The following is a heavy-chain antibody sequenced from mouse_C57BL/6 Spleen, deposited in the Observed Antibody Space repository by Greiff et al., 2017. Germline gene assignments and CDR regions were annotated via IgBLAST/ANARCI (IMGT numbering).Heavy chain of an antibody. Sequence: VQLQQSGPELVKPGASVKISCKASGYSFTDYYMNWVKQSHGKSLEWIGVINPNYGTTSYNQKFKGKATLTVDQSSSTAYMQLTSLTSEDSAVYYWATSPCYDYYVWVAYWGQGTLVTVSA. CDR1: GYSFTDYY. V-gene: IGHV1-39*01. D-gene: IGHD1-1*01. J-gene: IGHJ3*01. CDR2: INPNYGTT. CDR3: ATSPCYDYYVWVAY.